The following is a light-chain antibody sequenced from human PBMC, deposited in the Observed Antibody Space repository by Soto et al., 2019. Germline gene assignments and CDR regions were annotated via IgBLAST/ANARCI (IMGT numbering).Light chain of an antibody. Sequence: IVLTQSPATLSVSPGERVTLSCRASENVGTNLAWYQQRPGQPPRLLIYGSSTRATGISATFSGSGSRTEFTLTNSSLHSEDSAVYYCQQYNNWGLSFCGGTRVEIK. CDR1: ENVGTN. CDR2: GSS. CDR3: QQYNNWGLS. V-gene: IGKV3D-15*01. J-gene: IGKJ4*01.